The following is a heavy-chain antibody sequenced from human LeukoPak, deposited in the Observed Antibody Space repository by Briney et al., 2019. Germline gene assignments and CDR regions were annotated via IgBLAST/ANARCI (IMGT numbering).Heavy chain of an antibody. Sequence: SVKVSCKASGGTFSSYAISWVRQAPGQGLEWMGGIIPIFGTANYAQKFQGRVAITADESTSTAYMELSSLRSEDTAVYYCARSTMTTVTTHDAFDIWGQGTMVTVSS. D-gene: IGHD4-17*01. CDR1: GGTFSSYA. J-gene: IGHJ3*02. CDR2: IIPIFGTA. CDR3: ARSTMTTVTTHDAFDI. V-gene: IGHV1-69*13.